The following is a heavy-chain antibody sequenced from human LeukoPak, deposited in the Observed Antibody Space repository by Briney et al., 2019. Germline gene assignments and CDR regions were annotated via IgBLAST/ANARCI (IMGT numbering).Heavy chain of an antibody. CDR3: ARGAESGSYYY. V-gene: IGHV3-21*01. Sequence: KPGGSLRLSCAASAFIFSSYTMNWVRQAPGKGLEWVSSISSSSRYIYYADSVKGRFTISRDNAKNSLYLQMSSLRTEDTAVYYCARGAESGSYYYWGQGTLVTVSS. J-gene: IGHJ4*02. CDR2: ISSSSRYI. D-gene: IGHD1-26*01. CDR1: AFIFSSYT.